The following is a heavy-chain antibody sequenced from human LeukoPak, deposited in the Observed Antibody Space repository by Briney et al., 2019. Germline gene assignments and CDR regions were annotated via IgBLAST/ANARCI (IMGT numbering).Heavy chain of an antibody. CDR1: GVSISSYY. CDR3: AREHYYDSSGYYYVESDAFDF. D-gene: IGHD3-22*01. CDR2: LYNSGST. J-gene: IGHJ3*01. V-gene: IGHV4-4*07. Sequence: SETLSLTCTVSGVSISSYYWSWLRQPAGKGLEWIGRLYNSGSTNYNPSLKSRVAISVDKSNNQFSLKLSSVTAADTAIYYCAREHYYDSSGYYYVESDAFDFWGQGTMVTVSS.